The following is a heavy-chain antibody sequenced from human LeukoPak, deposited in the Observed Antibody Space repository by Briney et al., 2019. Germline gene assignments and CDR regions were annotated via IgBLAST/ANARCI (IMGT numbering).Heavy chain of an antibody. V-gene: IGHV4-4*07. CDR3: ARLTVTTWDGFDP. CDR1: GGSISSYY. CDR2: IYTSGNT. J-gene: IGHJ5*02. Sequence: PSETLSRTCTVSGGSISSYYWSWIRQPAGKGLEWTGRIYTSGNTNYNPSLKSRVTMSVDTSKNQFSLKLSSVTAADTAVYYCARLTVTTWDGFDPWGQGTLVPVSS. D-gene: IGHD4-17*01.